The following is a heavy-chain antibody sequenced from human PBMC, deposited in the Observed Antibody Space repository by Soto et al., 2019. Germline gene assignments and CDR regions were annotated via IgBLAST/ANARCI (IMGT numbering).Heavy chain of an antibody. Sequence: PSETLSLTCTVCSGSISSTNWWSWVRQPPGKGLEWIGEIYHSGSINYNPSLNSRVTISVDKSKNHFSLTLSSVTAADTAVYYCGRALRGFSAFDIWGQGTLVTVSS. D-gene: IGHD3-16*01. CDR3: GRALRGFSAFDI. CDR2: IYHSGSI. CDR1: SGSISSTNW. J-gene: IGHJ3*02. V-gene: IGHV4-4*02.